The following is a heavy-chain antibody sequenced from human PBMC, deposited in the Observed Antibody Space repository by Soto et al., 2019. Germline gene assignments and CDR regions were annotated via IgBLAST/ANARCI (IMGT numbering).Heavy chain of an antibody. CDR1: GGSISSGFFY. CDR2: IYYSGTT. D-gene: IGHD6-19*01. Sequence: PSETLSLTCTVSGGSISSGFFYLSWIRQHPGKGLEWIGYIYYSGTTYYNPSLKSRLTISVDTSKNQFSLDLSSVTAADTAVYYCARDSSGHASIDYWGQGTLVTGSS. V-gene: IGHV4-31*03. CDR3: ARDSSGHASIDY. J-gene: IGHJ4*02.